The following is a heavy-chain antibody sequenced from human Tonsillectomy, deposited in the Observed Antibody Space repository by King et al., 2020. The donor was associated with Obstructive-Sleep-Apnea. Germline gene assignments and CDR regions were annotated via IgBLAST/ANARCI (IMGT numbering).Heavy chain of an antibody. J-gene: IGHJ6*02. CDR2: IYSGGRT. CDR3: ATSSGYYFTEYGMDV. CDR1: GFSVSRNY. V-gene: IGHV3-66*01. D-gene: IGHD3-22*01. Sequence: QLVESGGGLVQPGGSLRLSCAASGFSVSRNYMTWVRQAPGKGLDWVSVIYSGGRTEYADSVKGRFTISRDNSKNTLYLQMNGLRAEDTAVYYCATSSGYYFTEYGMDVWGQGTTVTVSS.